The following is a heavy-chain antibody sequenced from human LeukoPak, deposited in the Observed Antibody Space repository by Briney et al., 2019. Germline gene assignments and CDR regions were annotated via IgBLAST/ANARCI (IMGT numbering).Heavy chain of an antibody. Sequence: GGSLRLSCAASGFTFSSYAMSWVCQAPGKGLEWVSAISGSGGSTYYADSVKGRFTISRDNSKNTLYLQMNSLRAEDTAVYYCARDLYYDILSDPNHDDEYIFYVDVWGKGNTVTVSS. CDR2: ISGSGGST. V-gene: IGHV3-23*01. CDR1: GFTFSSYA. J-gene: IGHJ6*03. CDR3: ARDLYYDILSDPNHDDEYIFYVDV. D-gene: IGHD3-9*01.